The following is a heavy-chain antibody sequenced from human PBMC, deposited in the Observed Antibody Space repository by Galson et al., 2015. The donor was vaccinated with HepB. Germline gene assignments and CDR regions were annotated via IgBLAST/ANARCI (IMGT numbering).Heavy chain of an antibody. J-gene: IGHJ6*02. CDR3: ARDWAGGAYYYYGMDV. D-gene: IGHD3-16*01. V-gene: IGHV7-4-1*02. Sequence: SVKVSCKASGYTFTSYAMNWERQAPGQGLEWMGWINTNTGNPTYAQGSTGRFVFSLDTSVSTAYLQISSLKAEDTAVYYCARDWAGGAYYYYGMDVWGQGTTVTVSS. CDR1: GYTFTSYA. CDR2: INTNTGNP.